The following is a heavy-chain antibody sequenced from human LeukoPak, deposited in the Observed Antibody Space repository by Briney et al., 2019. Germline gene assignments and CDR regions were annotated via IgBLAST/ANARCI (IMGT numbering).Heavy chain of an antibody. J-gene: IGHJ4*02. CDR1: GFTVSSNY. D-gene: IGHD1-26*01. V-gene: IGHV3-33*08. CDR3: AREGRSLIDY. CDR2: IWSDGSNK. Sequence: PGGSLRLSCAASGFTVSSNYMSWVRQAPGKGLEWVAVIWSDGSNKYYADSVKGRFTISRDNSKNTLYLQMNSLRVEDTAVYYCAREGRSLIDYWGQGTLVTVSS.